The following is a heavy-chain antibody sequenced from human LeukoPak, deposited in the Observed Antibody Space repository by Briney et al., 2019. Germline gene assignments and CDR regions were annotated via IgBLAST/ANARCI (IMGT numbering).Heavy chain of an antibody. Sequence: GGSLILSCAASGFTFSSYGMNWVRQAPGQGLEWISYISSSGSSIFYADSVKGRVTISRDSAKNSLYLQMNSLRAEDTAVYYCARSLIPYFDYWGQGTLVTVSS. CDR3: ARSLIPYFDY. V-gene: IGHV3-48*03. J-gene: IGHJ4*02. CDR1: GFTFSSYG. D-gene: IGHD2-21*01. CDR2: ISSSGSSI.